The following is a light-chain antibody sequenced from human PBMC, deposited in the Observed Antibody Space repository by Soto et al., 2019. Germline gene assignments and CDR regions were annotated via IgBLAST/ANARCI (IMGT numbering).Light chain of an antibody. Sequence: DIQMTQSPSSVSASAGDRVTITCRASQGISSWLAWYQQKPGKAPKVLIYSASSLQSGVPSRFIGSGSGTDVSLIIRSLQPEGFATTYCHGASSLPFTFGPVTKVYTK. V-gene: IGKV1-12*02. CDR3: HGASSLPFT. CDR2: SAS. J-gene: IGKJ3*01. CDR1: QGISSW.